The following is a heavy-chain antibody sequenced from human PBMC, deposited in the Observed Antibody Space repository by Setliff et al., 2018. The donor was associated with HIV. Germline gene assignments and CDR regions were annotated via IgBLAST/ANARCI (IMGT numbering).Heavy chain of an antibody. CDR1: GFTFSSYG. D-gene: IGHD6-13*01. J-gene: IGHJ6*02. V-gene: IGHV3-23*01. CDR2: ISAGGGST. CDR3: ATGGMAAAGPGGGHGLDV. Sequence: GGSLRLSCAAFGFTFSSYGMSWVRQAPGKGLAWVSAISAGGGSTYYAYSVKGRFTISRDNSKNTLSLQMSSLRAEDTALYYCATGGMAAAGPGGGHGLDVWGQGTTVTVSS.